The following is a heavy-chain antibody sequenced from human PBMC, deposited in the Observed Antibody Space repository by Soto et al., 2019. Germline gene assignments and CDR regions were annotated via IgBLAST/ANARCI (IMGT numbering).Heavy chain of an antibody. V-gene: IGHV3-33*01. CDR2: IWYDGSNK. D-gene: IGHD3-3*01. CDR1: GFTFSSYG. CDR3: GRDPAYYYFGGVYYTRVDYSYGMAV. Sequence: GGSLRLSCAASGFTFSSYGMHWVRQAPGKGLEWVAVIWYDGSNKYYADSVKGRFTISRDNSKNTLYLQMNSLRAEDTAVYYCGRDPAYYYFGGVYYTRVDYSYGMAVWGKG. J-gene: IGHJ6*04.